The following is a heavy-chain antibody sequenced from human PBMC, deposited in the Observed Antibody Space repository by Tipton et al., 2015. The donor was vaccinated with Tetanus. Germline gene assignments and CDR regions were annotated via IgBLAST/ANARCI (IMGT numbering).Heavy chain of an antibody. J-gene: IGHJ4*02. D-gene: IGHD3-10*01. CDR3: ARDTRITMVRGVSDYDY. V-gene: IGHV3-48*02. CDR1: GFTFSSYS. CDR2: ISSSSSTI. Sequence: SLRLSCAASGFTFSSYSMNWVRQAPGKGLEWVSYISSSSSTIYYADSVKGRFTISRDNAKNSLYLQMNSLRDEDTAVYYCARDTRITMVRGVSDYDYWGQGTLVTVSS.